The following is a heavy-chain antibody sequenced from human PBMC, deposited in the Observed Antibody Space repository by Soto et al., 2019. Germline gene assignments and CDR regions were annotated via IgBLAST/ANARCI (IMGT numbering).Heavy chain of an antibody. D-gene: IGHD6-13*01. CDR2: ISSSSSYI. CDR1: GFTFSSYS. J-gene: IGHJ3*02. Sequence: GGSLRLSCAASGFTFSSYSMNWVRRAPGKGLEWVSSISSSSSYIYYADSVKGRFTISRDNAKNSLYLQMNSLRAEDTAVYYCPREVMAAGGAFDIWGQGTMVTVSS. CDR3: PREVMAAGGAFDI. V-gene: IGHV3-21*01.